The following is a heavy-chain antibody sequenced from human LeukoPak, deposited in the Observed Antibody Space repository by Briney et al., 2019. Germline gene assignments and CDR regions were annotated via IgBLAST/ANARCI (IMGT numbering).Heavy chain of an antibody. CDR2: IYYSGST. D-gene: IGHD3-10*01. V-gene: IGHV4-59*08. J-gene: IGHJ4*02. CDR3: AGEWFGELGDYFDY. Sequence: PSETLSLTCTVSGGSISSYYWSWIRQPPGKGLEWIGYIYYSGSTNYNPSLKSRVTISVDTSKNQFSLKLSSVTAADTAVYYCAGEWFGELGDYFDYWGQGTLVTVSS. CDR1: GGSISSYY.